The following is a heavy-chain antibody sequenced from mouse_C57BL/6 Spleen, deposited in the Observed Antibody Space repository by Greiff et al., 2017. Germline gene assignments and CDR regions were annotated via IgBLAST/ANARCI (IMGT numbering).Heavy chain of an antibody. CDR3: AIYSNERYYAMDY. J-gene: IGHJ4*01. CDR2: INPSSGYT. CDR1: GYTFTSYW. Sequence: QVQLQQSGAELAKPGASVKLSCKASGYTFTSYWMHWVKQRPGQGLEWIGYINPSSGYTKYNQKFKDKATLTADKSSSTAYMQLSSLTYEDSAVYDCAIYSNERYYAMDYWGQGTSVTVSS. D-gene: IGHD2-5*01. V-gene: IGHV1-7*01.